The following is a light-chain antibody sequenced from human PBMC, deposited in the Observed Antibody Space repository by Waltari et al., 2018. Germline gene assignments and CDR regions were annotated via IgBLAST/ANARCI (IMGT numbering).Light chain of an antibody. Sequence: ETVMTQSPATLSVSTGERATLSCRASQSVSTNLAWYQQKPGQAPRLLIYGASTRATGIPARFSGTGSGTQFTLTIDSLQSEDFAVYYCQQYSNWPPITFGQGTRLEIK. CDR3: QQYSNWPPIT. V-gene: IGKV3-15*01. CDR1: QSVSTN. CDR2: GAS. J-gene: IGKJ5*01.